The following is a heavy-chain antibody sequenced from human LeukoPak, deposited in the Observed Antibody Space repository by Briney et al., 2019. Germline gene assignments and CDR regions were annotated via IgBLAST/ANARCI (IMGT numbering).Heavy chain of an antibody. CDR2: INTNTGNP. Sequence: ASVTVSCKSSGYSFSSYAMNWVRQAPGQGLEWMGWINTNTGNPTYAQGFTGRFVFSLDTSVSTAYLQTSSLKAEDTAVYYCARRYYDFLSDLYGMDVWGQGTTVTVSS. CDR3: ARRYYDFLSDLYGMDV. D-gene: IGHD3-3*01. CDR1: GYSFSSYA. J-gene: IGHJ6*02. V-gene: IGHV7-4-1*02.